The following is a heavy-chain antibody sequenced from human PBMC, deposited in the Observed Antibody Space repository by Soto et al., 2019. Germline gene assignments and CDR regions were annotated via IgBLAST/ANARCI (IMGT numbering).Heavy chain of an antibody. V-gene: IGHV1-69*01. Sequence: QVQLVQSGAEVKKPGTSVKVSCEVSGGTFSNYAITWVRQAPGQGLEWLGGAIPVYGSTNYAQKFQGRVTITAGESAPTTFMELSSLRSDDTAVYYCARRGVANSRDAFDIWGQGTLVTVS. CDR2: AIPVYGST. D-gene: IGHD1-26*01. J-gene: IGHJ3*02. CDR3: ARRGVANSRDAFDI. CDR1: GGTFSNYA.